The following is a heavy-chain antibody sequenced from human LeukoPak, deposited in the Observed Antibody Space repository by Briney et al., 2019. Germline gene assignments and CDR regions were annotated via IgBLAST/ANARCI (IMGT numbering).Heavy chain of an antibody. CDR3: ARGITARRPTPGGY. J-gene: IGHJ4*02. CDR1: GFTFSSYS. CDR2: ISSSSSYI. D-gene: IGHD3-10*01. V-gene: IGHV3-21*01. Sequence: GGSLRLSCAASGFTFSSYSMNWVRQAPGKGLEWVSSISSSSSYIYYADLVKGRFTISRDNAKNSLYLQMNSLRAEDTAVYYCARGITARRPTPGGYWGQGTLVTVSS.